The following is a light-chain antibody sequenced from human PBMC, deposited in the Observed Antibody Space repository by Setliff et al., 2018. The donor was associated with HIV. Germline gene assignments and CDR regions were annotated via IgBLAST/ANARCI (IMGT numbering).Light chain of an antibody. CDR2: EVS. Sequence: QSVLTQPASVSGSPGQSITISCTGTSSDVGSYNLVSWYQQHPGKAPKLMIYEVSKRPSGVSNRFSGSKSDNTASLTISGLQAEDEADYYCCSYAGSSPHVVFGGGTKVTV. J-gene: IGLJ2*01. V-gene: IGLV2-23*02. CDR1: SSDVGSYNL. CDR3: CSYAGSSPHVV.